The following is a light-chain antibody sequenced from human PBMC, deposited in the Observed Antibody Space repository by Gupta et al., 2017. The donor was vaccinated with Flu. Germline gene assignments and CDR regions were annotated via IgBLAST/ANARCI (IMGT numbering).Light chain of an antibody. V-gene: IGKV3-11*01. J-gene: IGKJ4*01. Sequence: ATLSLSPGERASLSCRARQSVRNFLGWYKQKPGQAPRLLIYDASNSDTGIPARFSGSGFGKNLTLTISSREQEDFAGYYCQQRSLWPPVTFGGGTXVEIK. CDR1: QSVRNF. CDR3: QQRSLWPPVT. CDR2: DAS.